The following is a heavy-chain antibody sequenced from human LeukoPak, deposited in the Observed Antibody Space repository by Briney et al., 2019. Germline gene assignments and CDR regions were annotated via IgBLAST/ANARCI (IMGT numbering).Heavy chain of an antibody. D-gene: IGHD6-13*01. J-gene: IGHJ4*02. CDR1: GYTFTSYY. CDR2: INPSVGST. V-gene: IGHV1-46*01. CDR3: AREGDRIAAAGPPFDY. Sequence: GASVKVSCKASGYTFTSYYMHWVRQAPGQGLEWRGIINPSVGSTSYAQKFQARVTITAHESTSTAYMELSSLRSEDTAVYYCAREGDRIAAAGPPFDYWGQGTLVTVSS.